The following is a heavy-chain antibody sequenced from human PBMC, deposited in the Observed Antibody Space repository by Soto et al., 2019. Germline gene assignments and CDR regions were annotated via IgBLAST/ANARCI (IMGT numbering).Heavy chain of an antibody. CDR3: ARLYYQLLYCDY. CDR1: GGSISSSSYY. Sequence: SETLSLTCTVSGGSISSSSYYWGWIRQPPGKGLEWIGSIYYSGSTYYNPSLKSRVTISVDTSKNQFSLKLSSVTAADTAVYYCARLYYQLLYCDYWGQGTLVTVSS. CDR2: IYYSGST. D-gene: IGHD2-2*01. V-gene: IGHV4-39*01. J-gene: IGHJ4*02.